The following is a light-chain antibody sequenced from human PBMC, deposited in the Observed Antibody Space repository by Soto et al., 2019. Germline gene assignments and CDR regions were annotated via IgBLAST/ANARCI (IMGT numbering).Light chain of an antibody. J-gene: IGLJ1*01. CDR3: SSYTSSSTYV. Sequence: QSVLTQPASVSGSPGQSITLSCTGTSSDVGAYNYVSWYQQHPGKAPKLMIYEVSNRPSGVSNRFSGSKSGSTASLTISGLQAEDEADYYCSSYTSSSTYVFGTGTKGTVL. CDR1: SSDVGAYNY. CDR2: EVS. V-gene: IGLV2-14*01.